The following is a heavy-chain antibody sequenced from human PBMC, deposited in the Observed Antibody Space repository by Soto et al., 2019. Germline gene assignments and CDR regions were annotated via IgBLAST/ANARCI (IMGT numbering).Heavy chain of an antibody. CDR2: IHPKGGNT. D-gene: IGHD6-6*01. CDR1: GYTFTSYL. J-gene: IGHJ4*02. Sequence: ASVKLSCKASGYTFTSYLMHWVRQAPGQGLEWMGIIHPKGGNTNYAQRFQGRVTMTWDTSTSTAYMELSSLRSDDTAVYYCARAPYSSSSFFFDYWGQGTLVTVSS. CDR3: ARAPYSSSSFFFDY. V-gene: IGHV1-46*01.